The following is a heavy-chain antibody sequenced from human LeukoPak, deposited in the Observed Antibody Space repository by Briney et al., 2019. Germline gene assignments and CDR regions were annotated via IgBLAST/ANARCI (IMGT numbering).Heavy chain of an antibody. Sequence: ASVKVSCKASGYTFTSYDINWVRQATGQGLEWMGWMNPNSGNTGYAQKFQGRVTMTRNTSISTAYMELSSLRSEDTAVYYCARGLWFGELLPLDVWGKGTTVTISS. CDR1: GYTFTSYD. V-gene: IGHV1-8*01. D-gene: IGHD3-10*01. J-gene: IGHJ6*04. CDR3: ARGLWFGELLPLDV. CDR2: MNPNSGNT.